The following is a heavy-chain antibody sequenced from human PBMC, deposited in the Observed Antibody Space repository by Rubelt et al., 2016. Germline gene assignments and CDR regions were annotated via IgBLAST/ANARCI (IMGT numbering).Heavy chain of an antibody. CDR2: DT. D-gene: IGHD3-10*01. V-gene: IGHV5-51*01. CDR3: ARRLTEYGSGVFYYYGMDV. J-gene: IGHJ6*02. Sequence: DTRYSPSFQGQVTISADKSISTAYLQWSSLKASDTAMYYCARRLTEYGSGVFYYYGMDVWGQGTTVTVSS.